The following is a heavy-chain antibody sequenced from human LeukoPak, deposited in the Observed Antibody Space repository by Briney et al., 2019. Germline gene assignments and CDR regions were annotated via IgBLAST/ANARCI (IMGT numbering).Heavy chain of an antibody. CDR3: ARGFFMVRGVIRY. D-gene: IGHD3-10*01. CDR2: IYYSGST. Sequence: NSSQTLSLTCTVSGGSISSGGYYWSWIRQHPGKGLEWIGYIYYSGSTYYNPSLKSRVTISVDTSKNQFSLKLSSVTAADTAVYYCARGFFMVRGVIRYWGQGTLVTVSS. V-gene: IGHV4-31*03. CDR1: GGSISSGGYY. J-gene: IGHJ4*02.